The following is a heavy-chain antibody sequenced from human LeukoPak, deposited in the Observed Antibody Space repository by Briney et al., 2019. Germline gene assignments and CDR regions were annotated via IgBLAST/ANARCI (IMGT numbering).Heavy chain of an antibody. J-gene: IGHJ4*02. CDR1: GFTFGDYA. Sequence: PGGSLRLSCTASGFTFGDYAMSWFRQAPGKGLEWVGFIRSKAYGGTTEYAASVKGRFTISRDDSKSIAYLQMNSLKTEDTAVYYCTKPDYYDSRGVDYWGQGTLVTVSS. CDR2: IRSKAYGGTT. V-gene: IGHV3-49*03. D-gene: IGHD3-22*01. CDR3: TKPDYYDSRGVDY.